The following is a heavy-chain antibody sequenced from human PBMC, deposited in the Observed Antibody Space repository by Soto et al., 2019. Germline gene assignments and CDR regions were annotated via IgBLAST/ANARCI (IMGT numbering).Heavy chain of an antibody. D-gene: IGHD6-13*01. J-gene: IGHJ4*02. CDR3: AASDSSSWQHDY. Sequence: QVQLVQSGAELKKPGSSVRVSCKISGDSFSSYAISWVRQAPGERLEWVGGIIPIFETANYAQKFQGRVTITAVESTTTAYMEVTRLRPEDTAIFYCAASDSSSWQHDYWGQGTLITVSS. CDR1: GDSFSSYA. V-gene: IGHV1-69*01. CDR2: IIPIFETA.